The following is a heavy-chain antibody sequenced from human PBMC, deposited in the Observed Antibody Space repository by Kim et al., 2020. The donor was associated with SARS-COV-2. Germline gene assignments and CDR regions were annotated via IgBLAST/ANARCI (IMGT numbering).Heavy chain of an antibody. Sequence: ASVKVSCKASGYTFTTYGVTWVRQAPGQGLEWMGWINAYNGNTNYAQKRQGRVTMTTDTPTSTAYMELRSLRSDDTADYYCARGGGIRSAFDNWGQGTLVTVSS. CDR3: ARGGGIRSAFDN. D-gene: IGHD2-21*01. CDR1: GYTFTTYG. J-gene: IGHJ4*02. CDR2: INAYNGNT. V-gene: IGHV1-18*01.